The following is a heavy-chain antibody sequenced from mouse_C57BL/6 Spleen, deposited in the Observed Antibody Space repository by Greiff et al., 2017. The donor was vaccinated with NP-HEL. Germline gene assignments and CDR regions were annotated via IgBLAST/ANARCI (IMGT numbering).Heavy chain of an antibody. CDR3: AREPLSHYCDY. Sequence: EVQLQQSGPELVKPGASVKISCKASGYTFTDYYMNWVKQSHGKSLEWIGDINPNNGGTSYNQKFKGKATLTVDKSSSTAYMELRSLTSEDSAVYYCAREPLSHYCDYWGQGTTLTVSS. CDR2: INPNNGGT. J-gene: IGHJ2*01. V-gene: IGHV1-26*01. CDR1: GYTFTDYY.